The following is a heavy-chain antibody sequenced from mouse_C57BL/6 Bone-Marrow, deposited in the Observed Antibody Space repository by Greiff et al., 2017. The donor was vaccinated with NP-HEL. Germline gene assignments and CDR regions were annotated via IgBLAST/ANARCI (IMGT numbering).Heavy chain of an antibody. CDR3: ARSHYYGSSYSFAD. CDR2: IYPYNGVS. CDR1: GYSFTGYY. J-gene: IGHJ3*01. D-gene: IGHD1-1*01. V-gene: IGHV1-31*01. Sequence: VQLQQSGPELVKPGASVKISCKASGYSFTGYYMHWVKQSHGNILDWIGYIYPYNGVSSYNQKFQGKATLTVDKSSSTAYMELRSLTSEDSAVYYCARSHYYGSSYSFADWGQGTLVTVSA.